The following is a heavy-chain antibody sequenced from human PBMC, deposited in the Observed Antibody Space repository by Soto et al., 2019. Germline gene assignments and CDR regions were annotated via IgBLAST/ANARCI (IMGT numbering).Heavy chain of an antibody. Sequence: QVQLQQWGAGLLKPSETLSLTCAVYGGSFSGYYWCWIRQPPGKGLEWIGEINRSGGTNYNPSLKSRVTISVDTSKNQFSLKLSSVTAADTAVYYCARCGKSVIFMQGYDFDYWGQGTLVTVSS. D-gene: IGHD5-12*01. V-gene: IGHV4-34*01. CDR1: GGSFSGYY. J-gene: IGHJ4*02. CDR2: INRSGGT. CDR3: ARCGKSVIFMQGYDFDY.